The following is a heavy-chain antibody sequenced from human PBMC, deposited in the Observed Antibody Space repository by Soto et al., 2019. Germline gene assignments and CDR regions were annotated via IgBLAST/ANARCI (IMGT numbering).Heavy chain of an antibody. D-gene: IGHD5-18*01. CDR1: GFTFSSYG. CDR2: ISYYGSNK. CDR3: AKDLDTAMVTGYYYYGMDV. V-gene: IGHV3-30*18. J-gene: IGHJ6*02. Sequence: GGSLRLSCAASGFTFSSYGMHWVRQAPGKGLEWVAVISYYGSNKYYADSVKGRFTISRDNSKNTLYLQMNSLRAEDTAVYYCAKDLDTAMVTGYYYYGMDVWGQGTTVTVSS.